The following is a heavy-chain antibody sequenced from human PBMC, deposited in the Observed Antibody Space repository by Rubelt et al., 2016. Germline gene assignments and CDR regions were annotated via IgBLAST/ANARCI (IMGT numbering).Heavy chain of an antibody. Sequence: QAPGKGLEWMGGFDPEDGETIYAQKFPGRVTMTEDTSTDTAYMELSSLRSEDTAVYYCATTGRSWDWGQGTLVTVSS. D-gene: IGHD6-13*01. J-gene: IGHJ4*02. CDR2: FDPEDGET. V-gene: IGHV1-24*01. CDR3: ATTGRSWD.